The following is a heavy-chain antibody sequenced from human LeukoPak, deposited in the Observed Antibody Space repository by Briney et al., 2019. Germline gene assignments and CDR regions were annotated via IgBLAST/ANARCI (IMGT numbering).Heavy chain of an antibody. J-gene: IGHJ4*02. CDR1: EFTFSSYN. D-gene: IGHD3-22*01. CDR3: TRVMTIDYYDTSGYYY. Sequence: GGSLRLSCAASEFTFSSYNMNWVRQAPGKGLEWVSCTSGSNIYYADSVKGRFTISRDNAKKSLYLQMNSLRAEDTAVYYCTRVMTIDYYDTSGYYYWGQGTLVTVSS. V-gene: IGHV3-48*01. CDR2: TSGSNI.